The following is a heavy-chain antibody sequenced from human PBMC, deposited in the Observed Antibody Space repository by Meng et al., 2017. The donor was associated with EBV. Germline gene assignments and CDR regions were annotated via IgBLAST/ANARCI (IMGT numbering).Heavy chain of an antibody. CDR3: ARGDYTNYPRWFDP. J-gene: IGHJ5*02. CDR1: GGSVNNESYY. V-gene: IGHV4-61*01. CDR2: IYYTGST. D-gene: IGHD4-11*01. Sequence: QVQLQESGPGLVKPAETLSFTRIVSGGSVNNESYYWGWIRQPPGKGLEYIGYIYYTGSTNYNSSLKSRVTISLDKSKNQFSLKLTSLTAADTAIYYCARGDYTNYPRWFDPWGQGTLVTVSA.